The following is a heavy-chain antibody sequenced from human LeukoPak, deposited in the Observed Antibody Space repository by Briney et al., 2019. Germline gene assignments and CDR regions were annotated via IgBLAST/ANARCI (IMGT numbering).Heavy chain of an antibody. D-gene: IGHD2-2*01. J-gene: IGHJ6*02. CDR1: RFTLNIYE. V-gene: IGHV3-48*03. Sequence: GVSERLSCAAWRFTLNIYEEKGVPGARGKGGEGVSYIRVSGIVIHYADSVKGLFTISRDNAKNSLYLQMNSLRAEDTAIYYCARDCSNIRSILSCYYGMDVWGQGTTVTVSS. CDR2: IRVSGIVI. CDR3: ARDCSNIRSILSCYYGMDV.